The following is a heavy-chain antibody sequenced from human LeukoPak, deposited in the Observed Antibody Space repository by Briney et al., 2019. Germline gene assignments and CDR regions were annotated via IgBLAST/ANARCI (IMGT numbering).Heavy chain of an antibody. J-gene: IGHJ6*02. Sequence: GGSLRLSCAASGFTVSSNYMSWVRQAPGKGLEWVSVIYSDDSTYYADSVKGRFTISRDNSKNTLYLQMNSLRAEDTALYYCAKDPCSSTSCYAYNFYYYGMDVWGQGTTVTVSS. CDR3: AKDPCSSTSCYAYNFYYYGMDV. CDR2: IYSDDST. CDR1: GFTVSSNY. V-gene: IGHV3-66*02. D-gene: IGHD2-2*01.